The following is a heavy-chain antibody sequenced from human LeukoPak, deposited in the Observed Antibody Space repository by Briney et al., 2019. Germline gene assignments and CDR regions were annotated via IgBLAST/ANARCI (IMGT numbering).Heavy chain of an antibody. J-gene: IGHJ3*02. CDR3: ARDYYDSSGSLHDAFDI. D-gene: IGHD3-22*01. Sequence: GASVKVSCKASGYTFTSYGISWVRQAPGQGLEWMGWISAYNGNTNYAQKLQGRVTMTTDTSTSTAYMELRSLRSDDTAVYYCARDYYDSSGSLHDAFDIWGQGTMVTVSS. CDR1: GYTFTSYG. V-gene: IGHV1-18*01. CDR2: ISAYNGNT.